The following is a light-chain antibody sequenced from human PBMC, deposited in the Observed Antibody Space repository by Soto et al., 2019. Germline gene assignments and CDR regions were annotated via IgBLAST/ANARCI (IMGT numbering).Light chain of an antibody. CDR2: GAS. J-gene: IGKJ3*01. CDR3: QQLTIFPPLLT. V-gene: IGKV1-9*01. CDR1: QGIRSY. Sequence: DIQLTQSPFFLSASVGDRVTITCRASQGIRSYLAWYQQRPGKAPELLIYGASTLRTGVASRFSGSGSGTELSHTITSMQTEDFATYFCQQLTIFPPLLTFGPGTKVDIK.